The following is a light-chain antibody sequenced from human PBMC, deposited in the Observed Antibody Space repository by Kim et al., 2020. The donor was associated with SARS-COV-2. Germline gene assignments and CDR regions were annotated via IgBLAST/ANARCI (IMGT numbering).Light chain of an antibody. J-gene: IGKJ1*01. V-gene: IGKV1-27*01. CDR2: AAS. Sequence: DIHMTQSPSSLSASVGDRVTITCRASQGISKDLAWYQQKPGNAPKLLIFAASALQSGVPTRFSGSGSGTDFTLTISSLQPEDVATYYCQKYNGAPWTFGQGTKLEI. CDR3: QKYNGAPWT. CDR1: QGISKD.